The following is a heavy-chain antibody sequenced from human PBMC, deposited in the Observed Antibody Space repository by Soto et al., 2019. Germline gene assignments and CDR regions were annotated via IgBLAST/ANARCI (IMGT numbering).Heavy chain of an antibody. J-gene: IGHJ6*02. CDR2: IIPIFGTA. Sequence: VSWKASGGTFSSYAISWVRQAPGQGLEWMGGIIPIFGTANYAQKFQGRVTITADESTSTAYMELSSLRSEDTAVYYCARCGYSGYDRPDYYYYYGMDVWGQGTTVTVSS. V-gene: IGHV1-69*01. D-gene: IGHD5-12*01. CDR1: GGTFSSYA. CDR3: ARCGYSGYDRPDYYYYYGMDV.